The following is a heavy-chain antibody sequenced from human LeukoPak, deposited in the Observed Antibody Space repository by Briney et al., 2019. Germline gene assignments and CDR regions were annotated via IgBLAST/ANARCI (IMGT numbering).Heavy chain of an antibody. CDR1: GGSISSGGYS. J-gene: IGHJ6*02. Sequence: SETLSLTCAVSGGSISSGGYSWSWIRQPPGKGLEWIGYIYHSGSTYYNPSLKSRVTISVDRSKNQFSLKLSSVTAADTAVYCCAREQRLHRMDVWGQGTTVTVSS. D-gene: IGHD6-25*01. CDR2: IYHSGST. V-gene: IGHV4-30-2*01. CDR3: AREQRLHRMDV.